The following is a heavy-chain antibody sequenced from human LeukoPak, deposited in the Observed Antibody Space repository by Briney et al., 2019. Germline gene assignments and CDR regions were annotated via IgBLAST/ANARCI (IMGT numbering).Heavy chain of an antibody. CDR3: ASRGDYGLFGAFDI. CDR1: GYTFTSYG. CDR2: ISAYNGNT. V-gene: IGHV1-18*01. J-gene: IGHJ3*02. Sequence: GASVKVSCKASGYTFTSYGISWVRQAPGQGLEWMGWISAYNGNTNYAQKLQGRVTMATDTSTSTAYMELRSLRSDDTAVYYCASRGDYGLFGAFDIWGQGTMVTVSS. D-gene: IGHD4-17*01.